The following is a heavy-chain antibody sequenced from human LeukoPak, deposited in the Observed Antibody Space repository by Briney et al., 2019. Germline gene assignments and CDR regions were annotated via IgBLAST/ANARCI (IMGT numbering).Heavy chain of an antibody. V-gene: IGHV3-21*04. CDR2: ISSSSSYI. CDR1: GFAFSSYS. J-gene: IGHJ4*02. CDR3: ARGAAFSGSYSLDF. D-gene: IGHD1-26*01. Sequence: GGSLRLSCAASGFAFSSYSMNWVRQAPGKGLEWVSSISSSSSYIYYADSVKGRFTISRDNSKNTLFLQMSGLRDDDTAVYYCARGAAFSGSYSLDFWGQGTLVTVSS.